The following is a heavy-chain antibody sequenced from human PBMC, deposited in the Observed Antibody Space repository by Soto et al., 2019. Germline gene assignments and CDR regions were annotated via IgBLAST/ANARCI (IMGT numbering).Heavy chain of an antibody. CDR2: ISGSGGST. CDR1: GLTFSSYV. J-gene: IGHJ4*02. Sequence: GGSLRLSCAASGLTFSSYVMSWVRRAPGKGLEWVSGISGSGGSTYYADSVKGRFTISRDNSKNTLHLQMHSLRVEDSGVYYCAKGLVRLEYWGQGTLVTVSS. CDR3: AKGLVRLEY. V-gene: IGHV3-23*01.